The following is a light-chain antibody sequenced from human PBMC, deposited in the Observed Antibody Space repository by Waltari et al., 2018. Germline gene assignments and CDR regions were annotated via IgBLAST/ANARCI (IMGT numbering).Light chain of an antibody. CDR1: SSDVGGYNY. CDR3: CSYAGSSWV. J-gene: IGLJ3*02. Sequence: QSALTQPASVSGSPGQPLTISCPGTSSDVGGYNYVSWYQQHPGNAPKLMIYDVSKRPSGVSNRCSGSKAGNTASLTIAGLQAEDEADYYCCSYAGSSWVFGGGTKLTVL. V-gene: IGLV2-23*02. CDR2: DVS.